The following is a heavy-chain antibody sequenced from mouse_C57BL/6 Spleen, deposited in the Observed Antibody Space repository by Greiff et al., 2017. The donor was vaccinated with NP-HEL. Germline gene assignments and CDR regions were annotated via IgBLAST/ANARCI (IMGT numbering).Heavy chain of an antibody. V-gene: IGHV3-1*01. CDR2: ISYSGST. CDR1: GYSITSGYD. Sequence: EVMLVESGPGMVKPSQSLSLTCTVTGYSITSGYDWHWIRHFPGNKLEWMGYISYSGSTNYNPSLKSRISITHDTSKNHFFLKLNSVTTEDTATYYCARGDYYGSMDYWGQGTSVTVSS. CDR3: ARGDYYGSMDY. D-gene: IGHD1-1*01. J-gene: IGHJ4*01.